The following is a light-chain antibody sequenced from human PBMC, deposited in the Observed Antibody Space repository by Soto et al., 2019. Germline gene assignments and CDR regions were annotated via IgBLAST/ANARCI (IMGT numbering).Light chain of an antibody. CDR2: GAS. V-gene: IGKV3-20*01. CDR1: QSVSSSY. CDR3: QQYGSLWA. J-gene: IGKJ1*01. Sequence: EIVLTQSPGTLSLSPGEGATVSCRASQSVSSSYLAWYQQKPGRAPRLLIYGASSRATGIPDRFSGSGSGTDFTLTISRLEPEDFAMYYCQQYGSLWAFGQGTKVEIK.